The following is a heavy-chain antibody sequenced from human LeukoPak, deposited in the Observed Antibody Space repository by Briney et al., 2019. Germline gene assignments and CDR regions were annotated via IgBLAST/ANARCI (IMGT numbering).Heavy chain of an antibody. J-gene: IGHJ4*02. D-gene: IGHD3-10*01. CDR3: ASTGWGSGSYYTSFDY. V-gene: IGHV1-2*02. CDR2: INPNSGGT. CDR1: GYTFTGYY. Sequence: ASVKVSCKASGYTFTGYYMHWVRQAPGQGLEWMGWINPNSGGTNYAQKLQGRVTMTRDTSISTAYMELSRLRSDDTAVYYCASTGWGSGSYYTSFDYWGQGTLVTVSS.